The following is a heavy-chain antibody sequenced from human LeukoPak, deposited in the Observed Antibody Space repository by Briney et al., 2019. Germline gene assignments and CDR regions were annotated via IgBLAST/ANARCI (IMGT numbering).Heavy chain of an antibody. Sequence: GGSLRLSCAVSEFTFSRSSLNSVRQAPGKGLEWVSSITRQSTYIYYADSMKGRFTISRGSAKNSLYLQMNSLRADDTAVYYCARAPSGENYFPWYFDLWGRGTLVTVSS. J-gene: IGHJ2*01. CDR1: EFTFSRSS. D-gene: IGHD2/OR15-2a*01. CDR2: ITRQSTYI. V-gene: IGHV3-21*01. CDR3: ARAPSGENYFPWYFDL.